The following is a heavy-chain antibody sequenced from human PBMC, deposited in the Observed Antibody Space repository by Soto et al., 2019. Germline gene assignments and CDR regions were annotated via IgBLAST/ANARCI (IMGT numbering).Heavy chain of an antibody. V-gene: IGHV2-5*02. CDR3: AHRDGARFYFDY. CDR2: IYWDDAK. CDR1: GFSLSTNEVS. J-gene: IGHJ4*02. Sequence: QITLKESGPTLVKPTQTLTLTCTLSGFSLSTNEVSVGWIRQPPGKALEWLALIYWDDAKRYSPSLKNRLNITKDTTKNQVVITMTNMDPGDTATYYCAHRDGARFYFDYWGQGTLVTVTS.